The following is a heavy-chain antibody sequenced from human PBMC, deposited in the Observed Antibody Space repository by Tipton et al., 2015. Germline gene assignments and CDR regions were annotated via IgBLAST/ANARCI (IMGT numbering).Heavy chain of an antibody. Sequence: LRLSCSVSDVSISGYYCSWIRQTPGKGLEWIGYIYYTGSTKYNPSLKSRLSMSVDTSKNQFSLKLTSVTAADTAVYYCARESSDQQLADAFDIWGPGTAVTVS. CDR2: IYYTGST. CDR3: ARESSDQQLADAFDI. CDR1: DVSISGYY. D-gene: IGHD6-13*01. V-gene: IGHV4-59*01. J-gene: IGHJ3*02.